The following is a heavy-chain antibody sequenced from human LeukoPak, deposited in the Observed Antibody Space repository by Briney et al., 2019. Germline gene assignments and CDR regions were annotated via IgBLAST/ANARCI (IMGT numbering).Heavy chain of an antibody. CDR1: GGSFSNYY. CDR2: IYTSGST. J-gene: IGHJ4*02. CDR3: ARGSGSYRPLYFFDY. V-gene: IGHV4-4*07. Sequence: PSETLSLTCSVSGGSFSNYYWSWIRQPAGKGLEWMGRIYTSGSTNYNPFFKSRVTMSLDTSQREVSLTLNSMTVADTAVYFCARGSGSYRPLYFFDYWGQGTLVTVSA. D-gene: IGHD1-26*01.